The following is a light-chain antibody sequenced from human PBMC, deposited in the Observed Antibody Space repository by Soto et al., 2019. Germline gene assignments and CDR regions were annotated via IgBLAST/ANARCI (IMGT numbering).Light chain of an antibody. J-gene: IGLJ2*01. CDR2: EVT. Sequence: QSALTQPASVSGSPGQSITISCTGTSSDVGGHNYVSWYQQHPGTAPKLMIYEVTNRPSGVSNRFSGSKSGNTASLTVSGLQAEDEADYSCSSYSSSTTLDVVFGGGTKVTVL. CDR1: SSDVGGHNY. V-gene: IGLV2-14*01. CDR3: SSYSSSTTLDVV.